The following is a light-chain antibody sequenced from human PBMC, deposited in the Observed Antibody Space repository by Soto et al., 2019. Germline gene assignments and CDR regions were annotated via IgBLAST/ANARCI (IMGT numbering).Light chain of an antibody. J-gene: IGKJ3*01. Sequence: EIVLTQSPAALSVSPGEGATLSCRASQSISNSLAWYQQKPGQAPRLLIYSASTRATGIPARFSGRGSGTEFTLTISSLQSEDFAVYYCQHYNNSPFTFGPGTKVDIK. CDR2: SAS. CDR3: QHYNNSPFT. CDR1: QSISNS. V-gene: IGKV3-15*01.